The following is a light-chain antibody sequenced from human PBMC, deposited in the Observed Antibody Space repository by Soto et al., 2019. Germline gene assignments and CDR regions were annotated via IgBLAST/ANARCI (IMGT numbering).Light chain of an antibody. J-gene: IGKJ5*01. CDR3: QQYNNWPPIT. Sequence: DIVMTQSPATLSVSPGERATLSCRASQSVRSNLAWYQQKPGQAPRLLIYGASTRATGIPARFSGSGSGTEFTLTISGLQSEDFALYYCQQYNNWPPITFGQGTRLEIK. CDR2: GAS. CDR1: QSVRSN. V-gene: IGKV3-15*01.